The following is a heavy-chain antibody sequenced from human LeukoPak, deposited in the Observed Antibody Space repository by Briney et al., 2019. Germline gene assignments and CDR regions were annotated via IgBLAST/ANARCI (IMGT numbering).Heavy chain of an antibody. D-gene: IGHD3-9*01. CDR2: INPSGGST. J-gene: IGHJ4*02. Sequence: ASVKVSCKASGYTFTSYYMHWVRQAPGQGLEWMGIINPSGGSTSYAQKFQGRVTMARDTSTSTVYMELSSLRFEDTAVYYCASSGSSLDYDILTGYNPGVGYWGQGTLVTVSS. CDR3: ASSGSSLDYDILTGYNPGVGY. V-gene: IGHV1-46*01. CDR1: GYTFTSYY.